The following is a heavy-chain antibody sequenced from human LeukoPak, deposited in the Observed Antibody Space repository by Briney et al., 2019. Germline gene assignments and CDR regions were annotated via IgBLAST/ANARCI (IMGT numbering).Heavy chain of an antibody. Sequence: SETLSLTCAVYGGSFSGYYWSWIRQPPGKGLEWIGEINHSGSTNYNPSLKSRVTISVDTSKNQFSLKLSSVTAADTAVYYCARYSYGSIDAFDIWGRGTMVTVSS. CDR3: ARYSYGSIDAFDI. CDR2: INHSGST. D-gene: IGHD5-18*01. CDR1: GGSFSGYY. V-gene: IGHV4-34*01. J-gene: IGHJ3*02.